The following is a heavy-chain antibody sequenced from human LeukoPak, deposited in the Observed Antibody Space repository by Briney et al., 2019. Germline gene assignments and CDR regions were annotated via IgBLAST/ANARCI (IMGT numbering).Heavy chain of an antibody. V-gene: IGHV4-34*01. CDR3: PRGERPGYCSSTSCSDYYYYAMDV. CDR2: INHSGNT. D-gene: IGHD2-2*01. Sequence: SETLSLTCAVYGGSFSGYYWSWIRQPPEKGLEWIGEINHSGNTNYNPSLRSRVTISVDTSKNQFSLNLSSVTAADTAVYYCPRGERPGYCSSTSCSDYYYYAMDVWGQGTTVTVSS. CDR1: GGSFSGYY. J-gene: IGHJ6*02.